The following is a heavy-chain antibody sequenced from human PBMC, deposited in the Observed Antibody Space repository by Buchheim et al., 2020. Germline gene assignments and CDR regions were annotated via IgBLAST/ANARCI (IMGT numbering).Heavy chain of an antibody. CDR1: GYTFSSYA. V-gene: IGHV1-3*01. D-gene: IGHD3-3*01. J-gene: IGHJ5*02. Sequence: QVQLVQSGVEVKKPGASVKVSCKASGYTFSSYAIHWVRQAPGQRLEWMGWINAGIGNTNYSQKFQGRFIITRDTSATTTYMELSSLTSEDTAVYYCARDTIYGVVLRGWLDHWGQGTL. CDR2: INAGIGNT. CDR3: ARDTIYGVVLRGWLDH.